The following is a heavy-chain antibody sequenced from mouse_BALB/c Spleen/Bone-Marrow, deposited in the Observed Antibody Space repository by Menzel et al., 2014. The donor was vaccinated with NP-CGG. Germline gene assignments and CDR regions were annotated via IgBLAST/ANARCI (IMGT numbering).Heavy chain of an antibody. V-gene: IGHV14-3*02. J-gene: IGHJ3*01. D-gene: IGHD1-1*01. CDR1: GFNIKDTY. Sequence: VQLQQPGAELVKPGASVKLSCTASGFNIKDTYMHWVKQRPEQGLARIGRIDPANGNTKYDPKFQGKVTITANTSSNTAYLQLSSLTSEVTAIYYCANYYYGSSLFAYWGQGTLVTVSA. CDR2: IDPANGNT. CDR3: ANYYYGSSLFAY.